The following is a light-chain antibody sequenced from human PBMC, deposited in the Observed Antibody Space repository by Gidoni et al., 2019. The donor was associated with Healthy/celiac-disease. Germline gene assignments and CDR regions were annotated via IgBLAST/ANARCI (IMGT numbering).Light chain of an antibody. Sequence: EIVLTQSPATLSLSPGERATLSCRASQSVSSYLAWYQQKPGQAPRLLIYDASNRATGIPARFSGSGSGTDFTLTISSLEPEDFAVYYCQQRSNWPSTFGPXTKVDI. CDR2: DAS. CDR1: QSVSSY. V-gene: IGKV3-11*01. J-gene: IGKJ3*01. CDR3: QQRSNWPST.